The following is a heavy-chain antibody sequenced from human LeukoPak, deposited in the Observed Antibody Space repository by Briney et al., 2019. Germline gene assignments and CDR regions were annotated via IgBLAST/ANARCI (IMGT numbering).Heavy chain of an antibody. Sequence: GGSLRLSCAASGFTFSSYSMNWVRQAPGKGLEWVSYIRSSGSPIYYADPVRGRFTISRDNAKNSLYLQMNSLRDEDTAVYYCVRDPDALDFWGQGTPVTVSS. J-gene: IGHJ4*02. CDR1: GFTFSSYS. CDR2: IRSSGSPI. CDR3: VRDPDALDF. V-gene: IGHV3-48*02.